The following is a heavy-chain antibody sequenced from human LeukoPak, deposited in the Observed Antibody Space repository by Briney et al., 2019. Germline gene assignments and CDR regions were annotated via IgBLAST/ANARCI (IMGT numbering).Heavy chain of an antibody. CDR2: ISSSSRDI. CDR1: GFTFSSYS. J-gene: IGHJ4*02. D-gene: IGHD5-18*01. V-gene: IGHV3-21*01. CDR3: ARAFDTPMAESSHY. Sequence: GGSLRLSCAASGFTFSSYSMNWVRQAPGKGLEWVSSISSSSRDINYADSVRGRFTISRDDAKNSLHLQMNGLRAEDTAVYYCARAFDTPMAESSHYWGQGTLVTVSS.